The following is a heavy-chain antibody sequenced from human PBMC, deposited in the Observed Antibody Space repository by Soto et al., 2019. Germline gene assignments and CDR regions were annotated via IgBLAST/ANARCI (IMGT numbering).Heavy chain of an antibody. V-gene: IGHV1-18*04. CDR1: GYTFTNHG. D-gene: IGHD3-16*01. CDR2: INPYNANV. J-gene: IGHJ3*02. CDR3: ASDRVAGMWGDAVDI. Sequence: QVQLVQSGAEVKKPGASVKVSCKTSGYTFTNHGINWVRQAPGQGLEWMGWINPYNANVNYAQKLQGRVTMTTDTSTSTAYMDLRSLTSDDTAVYYFASDRVAGMWGDAVDIWGQGTMVTVSS.